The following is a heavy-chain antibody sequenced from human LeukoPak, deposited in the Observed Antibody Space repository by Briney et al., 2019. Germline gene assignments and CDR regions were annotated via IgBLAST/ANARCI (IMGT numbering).Heavy chain of an antibody. CDR2: IRHSGADT. CDR1: GFTFSNYA. D-gene: IGHD1-7*01. V-gene: IGHV3-23*01. J-gene: IGHJ4*02. Sequence: GGSLRLSCAASGFTFSNYAMSWVRQAPGKGLEWVSVIRHSGADTQYTDSVKGRFTISRDNSKNTLYLQMTGLRAEDTALYYCTRDRIPGTSPKIDYWGQGTLVTVSS. CDR3: TRDRIPGTSPKIDY.